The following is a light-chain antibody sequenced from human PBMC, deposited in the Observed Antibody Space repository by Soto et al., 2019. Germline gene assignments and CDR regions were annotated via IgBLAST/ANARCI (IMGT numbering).Light chain of an antibody. Sequence: DNVLTQSPGTLSLSPGERATLSCRASQSVTSSYLAWSQQKPGQAPRLLIYAASSRATGIPDRFSGSGSGTDFTLTISRREPEDFAVYYCQQFCSSPLTFGGGTQVELK. CDR1: QSVTSSY. J-gene: IGKJ4*01. CDR3: QQFCSSPLT. V-gene: IGKV3-20*01. CDR2: AAS.